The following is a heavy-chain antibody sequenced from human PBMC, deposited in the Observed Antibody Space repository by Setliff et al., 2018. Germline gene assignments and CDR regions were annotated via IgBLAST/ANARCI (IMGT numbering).Heavy chain of an antibody. CDR2: INPKTGGT. J-gene: IGHJ5*02. V-gene: IGHV1-2*04. D-gene: IGHD6-13*01. CDR1: GYAFTDNY. CDR3: ARDRAYSSSWFLWFDP. Sequence: ASVKVSCKTSGYAFTDNYIHWVRQAPGQGLEWMGWINPKTGGTNLAQKFQGWVSITRDTSASTAYMELSSLRSEDTAVYYCARDRAYSSSWFLWFDPWGQGTLVTVSS.